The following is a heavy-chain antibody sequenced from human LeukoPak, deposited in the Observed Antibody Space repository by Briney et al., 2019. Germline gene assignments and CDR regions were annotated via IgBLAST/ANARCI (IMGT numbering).Heavy chain of an antibody. CDR2: INPNIAGT. CDR1: GYTFTGYY. Sequence: AASVTVSCKASGYTFTGYYMHWVRQAPGQGVEGMGWINPNIAGTNYSPKFQGSVTVTRYTSISTAYMELSSLRSDDTAVYYCARDPSPYYDILTGRGSFDIWGQGTMVTVSS. J-gene: IGHJ3*02. CDR3: ARDPSPYYDILTGRGSFDI. V-gene: IGHV1-2*02. D-gene: IGHD3-9*01.